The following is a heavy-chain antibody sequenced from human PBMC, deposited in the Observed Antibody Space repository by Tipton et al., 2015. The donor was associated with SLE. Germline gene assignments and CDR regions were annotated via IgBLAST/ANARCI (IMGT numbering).Heavy chain of an antibody. J-gene: IGHJ3*02. CDR1: GGSIGSSSYY. V-gene: IGHV4-39*07. CDR2: INHRGST. D-gene: IGHD1-26*01. Sequence: TLSLTCTVSGGSIGSSSYYWTWIRQPPGKGLEWIGEINHRGSTSYTPSLKSRVTMSIDTSKNQFSLKLTSVTAADTALYYCARVSIVHGWTFDIWGQGTMVTVSS. CDR3: ARVSIVHGWTFDI.